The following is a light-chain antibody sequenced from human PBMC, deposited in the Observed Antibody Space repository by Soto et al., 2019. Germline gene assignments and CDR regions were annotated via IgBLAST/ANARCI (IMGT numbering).Light chain of an antibody. V-gene: IGLV1-44*01. J-gene: IGLJ3*02. CDR3: AAWDDSLNGPL. CDR2: SNN. Sequence: QSVLTQPPSASGTPGQRVTISCSGSGSNIGGNTVNWYQQLPGTAPKLLIYSNNQRPSGVPDRFSGSKSGTSASLAVSGLQSEDEADYYCAAWDDSLNGPLFGGGTKLTVL. CDR1: GSNIGGNT.